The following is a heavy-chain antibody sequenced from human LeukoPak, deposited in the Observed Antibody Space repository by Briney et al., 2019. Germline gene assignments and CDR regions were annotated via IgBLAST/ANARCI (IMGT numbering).Heavy chain of an antibody. J-gene: IGHJ5*02. D-gene: IGHD3-10*01. CDR2: ISAYNGNT. CDR3: ARDTRGYGSGSYYTNWFDP. CDR1: GYTFTSYG. V-gene: IGHV1-18*01. Sequence: ASVKVSCKASGYTFTSYGISWVRQAPGQGLEWMGWISAYNGNTNYAQKLQGRVTMTTDTSTSTAYMELRSLRSDDTAVYYCARDTRGYGSGSYYTNWFDPWGQGTLVTVSS.